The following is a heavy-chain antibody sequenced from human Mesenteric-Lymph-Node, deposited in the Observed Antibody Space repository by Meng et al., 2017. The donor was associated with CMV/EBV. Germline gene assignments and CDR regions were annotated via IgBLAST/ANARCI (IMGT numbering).Heavy chain of an antibody. CDR3: TTEVVVVAAYSLQTPFDY. CDR1: GFTFSNAW. CDR2: IKSKTDGGTT. D-gene: IGHD2-15*01. J-gene: IGHJ4*02. V-gene: IGHV3-15*01. Sequence: GESLKISCAASGFTFSNAWMSWVRQVPGKGLEWVGRIKSKTDGGTTDYAAPVKGRFTISRDDSKNTLYLQMNSLKTEDTAVYYCTTEVVVVAAYSLQTPFDYWGQGTLVTVSS.